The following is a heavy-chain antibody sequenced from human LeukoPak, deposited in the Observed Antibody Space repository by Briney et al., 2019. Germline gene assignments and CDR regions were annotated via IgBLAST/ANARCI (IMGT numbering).Heavy chain of an antibody. J-gene: IGHJ6*02. CDR3: ARDHCTSSGCYEYYYYGVDV. Sequence: LGASVKVSCKASGYTFTDYYIQWLRKAPGQGLEWMGWINPNSGGTNSAQKFQGRVTMTRDTSVSTAYMELSRLRSDGTAVYYCARDHCTSSGCYEYYYYGVDVWGQETTVTVSS. CDR2: INPNSGGT. V-gene: IGHV1-2*03. CDR1: GYTFTDYY. D-gene: IGHD2-2*01.